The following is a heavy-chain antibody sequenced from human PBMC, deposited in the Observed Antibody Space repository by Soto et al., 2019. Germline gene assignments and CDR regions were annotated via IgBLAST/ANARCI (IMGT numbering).Heavy chain of an antibody. V-gene: IGHV1-18*01. D-gene: IGHD6-19*01. CDR1: GYSFTNYG. CDR3: ARTKDGYSSGWSPYYYYGMDV. Sequence: SVKVSCKASGYSFTNYGISWVRQAPGQGLEWMGWISPYNGNTNYAQKLQGRVTMTTDSSTSTAYMELRSLRSDDTAMYYCARTKDGYSSGWSPYYYYGMDVWGQGTTVTVSS. CDR2: ISPYNGNT. J-gene: IGHJ6*02.